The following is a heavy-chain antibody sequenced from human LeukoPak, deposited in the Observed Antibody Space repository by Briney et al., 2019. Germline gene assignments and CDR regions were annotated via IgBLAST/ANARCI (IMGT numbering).Heavy chain of an antibody. CDR1: GFTFSDYY. CDR3: ASNRGYVLQNYYMDV. J-gene: IGHJ6*03. Sequence: GGSLRLSCAASGFTFSDYYMSWIRQAPGKGLEWVSYISSSGSTIYYADSVKGRFTISRDNAKNSLYLQMNSLRAEDTAVYYCASNRGYVLQNYYMDVWGKGTTVTVSS. D-gene: IGHD1-14*01. V-gene: IGHV3-11*04. CDR2: ISSSGSTI.